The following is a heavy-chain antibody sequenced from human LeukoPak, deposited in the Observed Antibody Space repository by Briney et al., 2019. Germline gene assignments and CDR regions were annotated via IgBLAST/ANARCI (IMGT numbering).Heavy chain of an antibody. V-gene: IGHV4-61*02. CDR3: ARDGPSGSYYGY. J-gene: IGHJ4*02. CDR2: IYTSGST. D-gene: IGHD1-26*01. CDR1: GGSISSGSYY. Sequence: SETLSLTCTVSGGSISSGSYYWSWIRQPAGKGLEWIGRIYTSGSTNYNPSLKSRVTISVDTSKNQFSLKLSSVTAADTAVYYCARDGPSGSYYGYWGQGTLVTVSS.